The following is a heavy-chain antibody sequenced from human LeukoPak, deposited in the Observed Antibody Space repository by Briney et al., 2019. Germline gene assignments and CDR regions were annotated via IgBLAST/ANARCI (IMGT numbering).Heavy chain of an antibody. J-gene: IGHJ4*02. D-gene: IGHD4-17*01. V-gene: IGHV3-21*01. CDR3: ARDLTYGDYVSFDY. Sequence: PGGSLRLSCAASGFTFSSYSMNWVRQAPGKGLEWVSSISSSSSYIYYADSVKGRFTISRDNAKNSLYLQMSSLRAEDTAVYYCARDLTYGDYVSFDYWGQGTLVTVSS. CDR1: GFTFSSYS. CDR2: ISSSSSYI.